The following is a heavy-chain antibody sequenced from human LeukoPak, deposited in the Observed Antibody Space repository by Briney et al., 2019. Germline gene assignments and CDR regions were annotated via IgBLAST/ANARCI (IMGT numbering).Heavy chain of an antibody. CDR2: TFYRSKWFH. Sequence: SQTLSLTCAISGDSVSSNSDTWNWITQSPSRGLEWLGSTFYRSKWFHQYAVSVKGRITINPDTSKNQFSLQLNSVTLEDTAVYYCARDGPLGNDVYDIWGQGTMVTVSS. CDR1: GDSVSSNSDT. D-gene: IGHD7-27*01. CDR3: ARDGPLGNDVYDI. V-gene: IGHV6-1*01. J-gene: IGHJ3*02.